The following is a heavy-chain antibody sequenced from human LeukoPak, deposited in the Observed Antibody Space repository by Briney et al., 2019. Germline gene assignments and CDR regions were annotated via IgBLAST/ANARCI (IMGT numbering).Heavy chain of an antibody. CDR2: INPNSGGT. CDR3: ASPEGSSTSCYNCFDY. D-gene: IGHD2-2*02. CDR1: GYTFTGYY. V-gene: IGHV1-2*02. Sequence: ASVKVSCKASGYTFTGYYMHWVRQAPGQGLEWRGWINPNSGGTNYAQKFQGRVTMTRDTSISTAYMELSRLRSDDTAVYYCASPEGSSTSCYNCFDYWGQGTLVTVSS. J-gene: IGHJ4*02.